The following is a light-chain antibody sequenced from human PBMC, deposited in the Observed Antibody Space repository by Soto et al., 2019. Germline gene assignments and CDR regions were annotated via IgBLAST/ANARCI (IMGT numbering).Light chain of an antibody. J-gene: IGLJ1*01. CDR1: SSDVGGYNY. Sequence: QSVLTQPPSASGSPGQSVTISCTGTSSDVGGYNYVSWYQQHPGKAPKLMIYEVSKRSSGVPDRFSGSKSGNTASLTVSGLQAEDEADYYYSSYAGSTYVFGTGTKVTVL. V-gene: IGLV2-8*01. CDR2: EVS. CDR3: SSYAGSTYV.